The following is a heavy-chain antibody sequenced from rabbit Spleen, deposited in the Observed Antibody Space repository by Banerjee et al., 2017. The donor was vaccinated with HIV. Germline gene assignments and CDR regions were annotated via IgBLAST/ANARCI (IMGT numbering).Heavy chain of an antibody. Sequence: QSLEESGGGLVKPGASLTLTCTASGVSFSSNHYMCWVRQAPGKGLEWIACISAGVSTGTYYANWAKGRFTISKTSSTKVTLQMTSLTAADTATYFCARDLVAVIGWNFSLWGPGTLVTVS. V-gene: IGHV1S40*01. CDR2: ISAGVSTGT. J-gene: IGHJ6*01. CDR1: GVSFSSNHY. CDR3: ARDLVAVIGWNFSL. D-gene: IGHD1-1*01.